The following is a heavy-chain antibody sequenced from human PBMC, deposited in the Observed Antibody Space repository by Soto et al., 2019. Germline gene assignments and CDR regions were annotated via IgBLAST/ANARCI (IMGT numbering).Heavy chain of an antibody. CDR3: AKKGEIVVVPAATFDY. CDR2: ISGSGGST. CDR1: GFTFSSYA. V-gene: IGHV3-23*01. Sequence: GGSLRLSCAASGFTFSSYAMSWVRQAPGKGLEWVSAISGSGGSTYYADSVKGRFTISRDNSKNTLYLQMNSLRAEDTAVYYCAKKGEIVVVPAATFDYWGQGTLVTVSS. J-gene: IGHJ4*02. D-gene: IGHD2-2*01.